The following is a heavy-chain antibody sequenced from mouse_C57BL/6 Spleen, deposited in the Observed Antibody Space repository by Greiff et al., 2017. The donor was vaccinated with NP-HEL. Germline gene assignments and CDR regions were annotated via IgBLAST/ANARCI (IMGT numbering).Heavy chain of an antibody. Sequence: EVKLEESGGGLVKPGGSLKLSCAASGFTFSSYAMSWVRQTPEKRLEWVATISDGGSYTYYPDNVKGRFTISRDNAKNNLYLQMSYLKSEDTAMYYCAREGRQGYDYAWFAYWGQGTLVTVSA. J-gene: IGHJ3*01. CDR1: GFTFSSYA. CDR2: ISDGGSYT. CDR3: AREGRQGYDYAWFAY. D-gene: IGHD2-4*01. V-gene: IGHV5-4*01.